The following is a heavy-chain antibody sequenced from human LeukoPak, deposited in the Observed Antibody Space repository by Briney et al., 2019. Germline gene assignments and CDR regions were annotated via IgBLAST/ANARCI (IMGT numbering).Heavy chain of an antibody. Sequence: GGSLRLSCAASGFTFSSYAMHWVRQAPGKGLEWLAVISYDGSNKYYADSVKGRFTISRDNSKNTLYLQMNSLRAEDTAVYYCAREYSNWGIAGDWGQGTLVTVSS. CDR3: AREYSNWGIAGD. D-gene: IGHD4-11*01. CDR1: GFTFSSYA. J-gene: IGHJ4*02. V-gene: IGHV3-30*01. CDR2: ISYDGSNK.